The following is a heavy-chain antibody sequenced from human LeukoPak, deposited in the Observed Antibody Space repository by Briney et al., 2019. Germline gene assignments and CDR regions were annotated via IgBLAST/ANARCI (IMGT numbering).Heavy chain of an antibody. J-gene: IGHJ4*02. V-gene: IGHV1-18*01. CDR3: ARPIAAAGGASFFDY. D-gene: IGHD6-13*01. CDR1: GYTFTSYG. CDR2: ISAYNGNT. Sequence: GASVKVSRKASGYTFTSYGISWVRQAPGQGLEWMGWISAYNGNTNYAQKLQGRVTMTTDTSTSTAYMEVRSLRSDDTAVYYCARPIAAAGGASFFDYWGQGTLVTVSS.